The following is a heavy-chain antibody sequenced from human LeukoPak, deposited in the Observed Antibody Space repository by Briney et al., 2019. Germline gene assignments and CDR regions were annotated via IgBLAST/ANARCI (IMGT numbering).Heavy chain of an antibody. J-gene: IGHJ5*02. Sequence: PVRSLRLSRAASGFPFSSYGMHWVRQDPGKGLEWVAVISYDGSNKYYADSVKGRFTISRDNSKNTLYLQMNSLRAEDTAVYYCAKDRDIAAAGTSLDPWGQGTLVTVSS. V-gene: IGHV3-30*18. CDR2: ISYDGSNK. D-gene: IGHD6-13*01. CDR3: AKDRDIAAAGTSLDP. CDR1: GFPFSSYG.